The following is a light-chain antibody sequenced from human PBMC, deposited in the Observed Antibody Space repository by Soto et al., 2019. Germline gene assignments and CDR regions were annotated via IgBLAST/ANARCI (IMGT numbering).Light chain of an antibody. Sequence: EIVLAQSPGTLSLSPGERATLSCRVSQRVSNTYLAWYQQKPGQAPRLLIYGVSSRATGIPDRFSGSGSGTDFTLTISRLEPEDFAVYYCQQYSSSPVTFGGGTKVEIK. V-gene: IGKV3-20*01. CDR3: QQYSSSPVT. CDR1: QRVSNTY. CDR2: GVS. J-gene: IGKJ4*01.